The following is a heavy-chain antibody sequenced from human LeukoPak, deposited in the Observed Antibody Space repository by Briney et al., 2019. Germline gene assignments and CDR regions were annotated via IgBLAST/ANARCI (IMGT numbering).Heavy chain of an antibody. V-gene: IGHV3-48*03. CDR1: EFTFSSYE. CDR2: ICTTDTTI. CDR3: ARETLNCGGDCLDY. Sequence: PGGSLRLSCAASEFTFSSYEWNWVRQPPGKGLEGLTYICTTDTTIFYAECVKGRFPISRDNAQNTLLLQMNSLRAEDTALYYCARETLNCGGDCLDYWGPGTLVTVSP. D-gene: IGHD2-21*02. J-gene: IGHJ4*02.